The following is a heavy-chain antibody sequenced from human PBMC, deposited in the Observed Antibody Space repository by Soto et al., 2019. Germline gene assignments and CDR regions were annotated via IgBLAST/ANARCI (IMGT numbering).Heavy chain of an antibody. D-gene: IGHD3-22*01. Sequence: VQVVESGGGLVQRGGSRRLSCKISGFTFSAFWMSWFRQAPGKGLEWVANINQDGSEIHYVESVKGRFTISRDNARNSLYLQMSSLRAEDTAVYYCARDRYYDRYWGQGTLVTVSS. CDR1: GFTFSAFW. V-gene: IGHV3-7*04. CDR3: ARDRYYDRY. J-gene: IGHJ4*02. CDR2: INQDGSEI.